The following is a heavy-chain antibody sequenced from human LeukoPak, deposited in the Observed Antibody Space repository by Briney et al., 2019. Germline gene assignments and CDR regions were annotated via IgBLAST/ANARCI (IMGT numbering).Heavy chain of an antibody. D-gene: IGHD6-19*01. CDR1: GFTFSSYS. V-gene: IGHV3-48*02. CDR2: ISGSNTI. Sequence: PGGSLRLSCAASGFTFSSYSMNWVRQAPGKGLEWVSYISGSNTIYYADSVKGRFTISRDNAKNSVFLQMNSLRDEDTAVYYCARDGGGWSGCYFDNWGQGTLVTVSS. CDR3: ARDGGGWSGCYFDN. J-gene: IGHJ4*02.